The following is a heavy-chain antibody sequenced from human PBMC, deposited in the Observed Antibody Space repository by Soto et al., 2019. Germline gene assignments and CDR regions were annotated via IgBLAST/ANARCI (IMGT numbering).Heavy chain of an antibody. CDR2: ISYDGNNI. V-gene: IGHV3-30-3*01. Sequence: QVQLVESGGGVVQPGRSLRLSCAASGFIFSSYAMYWVRQAPGKGLEWVAVISYDGNNIYYADSVKGRFTISRANSRNTLYLQMNCRRAEASAVYYCARAGCDGGSCCTLVGLRYGTVVGGQGTTVTVS. CDR3: ARAGCDGGSCCTLVGLRYGTVV. J-gene: IGHJ6*02. D-gene: IGHD2-15*01. CDR1: GFIFSSYA.